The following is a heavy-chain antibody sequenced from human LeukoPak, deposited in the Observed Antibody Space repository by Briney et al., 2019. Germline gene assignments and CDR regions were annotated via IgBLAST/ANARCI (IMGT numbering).Heavy chain of an antibody. CDR1: GGSIRSYY. CDR3: ARHAAVEGSSGWSPLWWFDP. D-gene: IGHD6-19*01. J-gene: IGHJ5*02. Sequence: SETLSLTCTDSGGSIRSYYWSWIRQPPGKGLEWIGNMHHSGSTKHNPYLKSRVTISVDTSKSQFSLKLSSVTAADTAVYYCARHAAVEGSSGWSPLWWFDPWGQGTLVTVSS. CDR2: MHHSGST. V-gene: IGHV4-59*08.